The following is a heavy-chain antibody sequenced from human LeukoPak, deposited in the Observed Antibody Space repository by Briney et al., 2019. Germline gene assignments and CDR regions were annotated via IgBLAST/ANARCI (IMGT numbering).Heavy chain of an antibody. J-gene: IGHJ6*02. CDR3: AREGPFTYYDILTGYSRYYYYGMDV. Sequence: ASVKVSCKASGYTFTSYAMHWVRQAPGQRLESMGWINVGNGNTKYSQKFQGRVTITRDTSASTAYMELSSLRSEDTAVYYCAREGPFTYYDILTGYSRYYYYGMDVWGQGTTVTVSS. CDR1: GYTFTSYA. CDR2: INVGNGNT. D-gene: IGHD3-9*01. V-gene: IGHV1-3*01.